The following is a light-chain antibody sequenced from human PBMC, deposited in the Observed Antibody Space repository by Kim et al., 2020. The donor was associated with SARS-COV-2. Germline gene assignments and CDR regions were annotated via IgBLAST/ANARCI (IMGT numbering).Light chain of an antibody. V-gene: IGLV1-47*01. CDR3: AAWDDSLNGLWV. Sequence: ELTQPPSVSVSPGQRVTISCSNIGSNYVYWYQHLPGRAPKLVIQRNNRRPSGVPDRFSGSRSGTSASLAISGLRSEDEADYYCAAWDDSLNGLWVFGG. CDR2: RNN. J-gene: IGLJ3*02. CDR1: SNIGSNY.